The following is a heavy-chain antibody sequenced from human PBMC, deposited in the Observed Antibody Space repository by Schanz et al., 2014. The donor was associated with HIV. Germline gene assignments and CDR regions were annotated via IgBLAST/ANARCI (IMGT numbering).Heavy chain of an antibody. CDR2: ISYDGNNK. J-gene: IGHJ6*02. Sequence: QVQLVESGGGVVQPGRSLRLSCAASGFTFSTYGMYWVRQAPGKGLEWVAVISYDGNNKYYADSVKGRFTISRDNSKNTLYLQMNNLRREDTAVYFCARDQTTINYYYYALDVWGQGTTVTVTS. V-gene: IGHV3-30*19. CDR3: ARDQTTINYYYYALDV. CDR1: GFTFSTYG. D-gene: IGHD1-1*01.